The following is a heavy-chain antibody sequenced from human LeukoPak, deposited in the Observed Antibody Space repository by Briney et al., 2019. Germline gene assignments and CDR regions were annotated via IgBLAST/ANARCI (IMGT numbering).Heavy chain of an antibody. CDR3: ARDQVVGTRHYYYYYGMDV. J-gene: IGHJ6*02. CDR2: IHSGGST. CDR1: GFTVSSNY. D-gene: IGHD1-14*01. V-gene: IGHV3-53*01. Sequence: GGSLRLSCAASGFTVSSNYMSWVRQAPGKGLEWVSVIHSGGSTYYADSVKGRFTISRDNSKNTLYLQMNSLRAEDTAVYYCARDQVVGTRHYYYYYGMDVWGQGTTVTVSS.